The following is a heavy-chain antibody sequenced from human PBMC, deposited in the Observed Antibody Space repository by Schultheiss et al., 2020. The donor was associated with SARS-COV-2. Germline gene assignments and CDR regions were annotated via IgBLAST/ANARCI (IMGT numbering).Heavy chain of an antibody. CDR2: ISGSGGST. Sequence: GESLKISCAASGFTFSSYAMSWVRQAPGKGLEWVSAISGSGGSTYYADSVKGRFTISRDNSKNTLYLQMNSLRAEDTAVYYCARGRRYSYGFSDYWGQGTLVTVSS. CDR1: GFTFSSYA. D-gene: IGHD5-18*01. V-gene: IGHV3-23*01. J-gene: IGHJ4*02. CDR3: ARGRRYSYGFSDY.